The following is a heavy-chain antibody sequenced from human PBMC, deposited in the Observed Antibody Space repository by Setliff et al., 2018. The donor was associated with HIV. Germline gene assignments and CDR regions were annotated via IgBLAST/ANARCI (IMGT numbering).Heavy chain of an antibody. CDR2: IDPRGGST. D-gene: IGHD3-22*01. CDR1: GYTFTSYY. V-gene: IGHV1-46*03. CDR3: TRGSSGYSHAEYFQY. Sequence: ASVKVSCKASGYTFTSYYMHWVRQAPGQGLEWMGIIDPRGGSTSYAQKFQGKVTMTRDTSTSTVYMELSSLRSEDTAVYYCTRGSSGYSHAEYFQYWGQGTLVTVPQ. J-gene: IGHJ1*01.